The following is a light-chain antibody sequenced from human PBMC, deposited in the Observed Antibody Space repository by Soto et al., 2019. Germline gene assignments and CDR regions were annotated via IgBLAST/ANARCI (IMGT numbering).Light chain of an antibody. CDR2: DVS. CDR1: SSDVGGYNY. J-gene: IGLJ1*01. Sequence: QSVLTQPRSLSGSPGQSVPISCTGTSSDVGGYNYVSWYQQHPGKAPKLMIYDVSKRPSGVPDRFSGSKSGNTAPLTISGLQAEDEADYYCCSYAGSYTYVFGTGTKVTVL. CDR3: CSYAGSYTYV. V-gene: IGLV2-11*01.